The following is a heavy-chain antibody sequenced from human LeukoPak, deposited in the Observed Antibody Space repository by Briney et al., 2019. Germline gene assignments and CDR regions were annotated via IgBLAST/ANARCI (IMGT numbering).Heavy chain of an antibody. CDR1: GYSFTSYW. J-gene: IGHJ3*02. CDR2: IDPSDSYT. V-gene: IGHV5-10-1*01. Sequence: GESLRISCKGSGYSFTSYWISWVRQMPGKGLEWMGRIDPSDSYTSYSPSFQGHVTISADKPISTAYLQWSSLKASDTAMYYCARHVSYYGSGSYPYAFDIWGQGTMVTVSS. CDR3: ARHVSYYGSGSYPYAFDI. D-gene: IGHD3-10*01.